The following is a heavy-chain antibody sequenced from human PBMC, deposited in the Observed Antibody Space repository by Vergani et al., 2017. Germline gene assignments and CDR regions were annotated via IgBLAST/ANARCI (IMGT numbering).Heavy chain of an antibody. CDR2: INPHNGGT. Sequence: VQLVQSGAEVKKPGATVKISCKVSGYTFSDYYMHWVRQAPGQGLEWMGIINPHNGGTTYAQKFEGRVTMTEETSTNTIFLELSSLRSEDTAVYFCAKDVRDYNLGSGTYSTTFDYWGQGTLVTVSS. CDR1: GYTFSDYY. V-gene: IGHV1-46*03. D-gene: IGHD3-10*01. J-gene: IGHJ4*02. CDR3: AKDVRDYNLGSGTYSTTFDY.